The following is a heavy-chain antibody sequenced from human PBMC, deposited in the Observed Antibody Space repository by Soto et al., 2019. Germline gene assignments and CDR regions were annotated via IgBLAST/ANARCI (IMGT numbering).Heavy chain of an antibody. Sequence: GGSLRLSCAASGFTFNSYPMHWVRQAPGKGLDWVAVISYDGSNKYFADSVRGRFTISRDNSKNTLYLQMNSLRPEDTAVYYCARAYYDFWSGYYYFDYWGQGTLVTVSS. CDR2: ISYDGSNK. CDR1: GFTFNSYP. CDR3: ARAYYDFWSGYYYFDY. D-gene: IGHD3-3*01. V-gene: IGHV3-30*01. J-gene: IGHJ4*02.